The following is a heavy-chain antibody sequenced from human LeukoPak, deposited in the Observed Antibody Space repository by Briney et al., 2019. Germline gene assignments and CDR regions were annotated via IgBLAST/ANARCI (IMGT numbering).Heavy chain of an antibody. CDR2: ISSSGSTI. Sequence: GGSLRLSCAASGFTFSDYYMSWIRQAPGEGLEWVSYISSSGSTIYYADSVKGRFTISRDNAKNPLYRQMNSLGAEGAAVYYCAREGHPPGVDYWGQGTLVTVSS. CDR1: GFTFSDYY. CDR3: AREGHPPGVDY. J-gene: IGHJ4*02. V-gene: IGHV3-11*04.